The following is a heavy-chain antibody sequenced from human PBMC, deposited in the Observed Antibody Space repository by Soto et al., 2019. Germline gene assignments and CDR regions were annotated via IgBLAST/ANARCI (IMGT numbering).Heavy chain of an antibody. V-gene: IGHV3-23*01. J-gene: IGHJ4*02. Sequence: GGSLRLSCAASGFNFRSFAMSWVRQVPGKGLEWIAEISGGASNSFFADSVRGRFTVSRDNSKNTLYLQMNSLRAEDTAVYYCARPTSRLRYFDWPFDYWGQGTLVTVSS. CDR1: GFNFRSFA. CDR3: ARPTSRLRYFDWPFDY. D-gene: IGHD3-9*01. CDR2: ISGGASNS.